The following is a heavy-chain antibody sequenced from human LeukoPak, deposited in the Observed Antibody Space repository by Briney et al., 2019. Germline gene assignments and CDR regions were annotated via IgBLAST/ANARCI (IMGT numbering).Heavy chain of an antibody. J-gene: IGHJ4*02. CDR2: ISSSTIYI. CDR3: ARDKRSYREFDY. CDR1: GSTFSNYN. Sequence: GGSLRLSCAASGSTFSNYNMNWVRQAPGKGLEWVSSISSSTIYIYYADSVQGRFTISRDNARNSLYLQMNSLRADDTAVYYCARDKRSYREFDYWGQGTLVTVSS. D-gene: IGHD1-26*01. V-gene: IGHV3-21*01.